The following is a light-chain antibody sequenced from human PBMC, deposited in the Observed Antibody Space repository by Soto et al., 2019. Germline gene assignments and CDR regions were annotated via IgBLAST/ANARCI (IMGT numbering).Light chain of an antibody. Sequence: EIVLTQSPGTLSLSPGERATLSCRASQSVSSSYLAWYQQKPGQAPRPLIYGASSRATGIPDRFSGSGSGTDFTLTISRLEPEDFAVYYCHLYGSSPPYTFGQGTKLEIK. CDR2: GAS. J-gene: IGKJ2*01. CDR1: QSVSSSY. CDR3: HLYGSSPPYT. V-gene: IGKV3-20*01.